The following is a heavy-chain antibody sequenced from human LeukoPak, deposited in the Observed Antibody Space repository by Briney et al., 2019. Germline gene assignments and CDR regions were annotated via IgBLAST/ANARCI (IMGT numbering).Heavy chain of an antibody. CDR3: ARETVAGTFDY. CDR2: ISPSGDII. CDR1: GFTFSDYY. Sequence: GGSLRLSCAASGFTFSDYYISWIRQAPGKGLEWVSDISPSGDIISYADSVKVRFIISRDYAKESLHLQMNSLRVEDSAVYYCARETVAGTFDYWGQGTQVTVSS. V-gene: IGHV3-11*01. J-gene: IGHJ4*02. D-gene: IGHD6-19*01.